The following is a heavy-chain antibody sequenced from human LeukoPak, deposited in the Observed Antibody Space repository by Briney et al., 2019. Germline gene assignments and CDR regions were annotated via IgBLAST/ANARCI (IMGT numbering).Heavy chain of an antibody. J-gene: IGHJ5*02. Sequence: SETLSLTCTVSGGSISSYYWSWIRRPPGKGLEWIGYIYYSGSTNYNPSLKSRVTISVDTSKNQFSLKLSSVTAADTAVYYCARHPPSGSYIQDNWFDPWGQGTLVTVSS. CDR1: GGSISSYY. V-gene: IGHV4-59*08. D-gene: IGHD1-26*01. CDR3: ARHPPSGSYIQDNWFDP. CDR2: IYYSGST.